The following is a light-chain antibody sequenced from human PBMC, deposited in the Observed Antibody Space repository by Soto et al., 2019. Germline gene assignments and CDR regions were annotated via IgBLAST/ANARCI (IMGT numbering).Light chain of an antibody. J-gene: IGLJ2*01. CDR1: SSDVGGYNY. CDR3: CSYAGSYTFGVV. CDR2: DVS. V-gene: IGLV2-11*01. Sequence: QSALTQPRSVSGSPGQSVTISCTGTSSDVGGYNYVSWYQQHPGKAPKLMIYDVSKRPSGVPDRFSGSKSGNTASPTISGLQAEDEADYYCCSYAGSYTFGVVFGGGTKLTVL.